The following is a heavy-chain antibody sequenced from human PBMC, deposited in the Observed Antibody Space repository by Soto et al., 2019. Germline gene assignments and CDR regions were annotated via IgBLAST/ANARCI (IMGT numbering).Heavy chain of an antibody. CDR3: TRHTGGYVDWFDP. Sequence: SETLSLTCTVSGGSISSSSYYWGWIRQPPGKGLEWIGSIYYSGSTYYNPSLKSRVTISVDTSKNQFSLKTEDTAVYYCTRHTGGYVDWFDPWGQGTLVTVSS. V-gene: IGHV4-39*01. J-gene: IGHJ5*02. CDR1: GGSISSSSYY. CDR2: IYYSGST. D-gene: IGHD5-12*01.